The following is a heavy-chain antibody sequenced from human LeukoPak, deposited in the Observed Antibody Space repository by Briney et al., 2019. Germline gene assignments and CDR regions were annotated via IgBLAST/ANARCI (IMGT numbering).Heavy chain of an antibody. V-gene: IGHV2-70*17. J-gene: IGHJ5*01. Sequence: RESGAALVKPTQTHTLTCTYSGFSLSTSEICVSWIRQPPGKALEWLARIDWDNDKFYNTPLNSSLTNSKDTSKNQVVLTMTNSDPVETATYYCARMGQDGGSSHSFDFWGQRTLVSVSS. CDR2: IDWDNDK. CDR3: ARMGQDGGSSHSFDF. D-gene: IGHD1-26*01. CDR1: GFSLSTSEIC.